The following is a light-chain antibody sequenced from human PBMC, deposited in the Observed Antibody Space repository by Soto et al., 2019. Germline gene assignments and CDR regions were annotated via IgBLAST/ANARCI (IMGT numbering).Light chain of an antibody. CDR3: QQSHSAPLT. V-gene: IGKV1-39*01. Sequence: QMTQSPSSLFASVGDRVTITCRASQSISSHLNWYQQKVGQTPRLLIYAASTLQSEVPPRFSGSGSGTEFTLTISGLQREDFGTYYYQQSHSAPLTFGGGTKIQI. CDR2: AAS. J-gene: IGKJ4*01. CDR1: QSISSH.